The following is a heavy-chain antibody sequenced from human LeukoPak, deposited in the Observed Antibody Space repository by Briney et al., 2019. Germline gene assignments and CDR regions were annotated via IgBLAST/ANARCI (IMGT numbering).Heavy chain of an antibody. CDR3: ARATPRGYGSGSYYNSWYYFDY. V-gene: IGHV1-69*13. Sequence: GASVKVSCKASGGTFNSHAISWVRQAPGQGLEWMGGIIPIFGTANYAQKFQGRVTITADESTSTAYMELSSLRSEDTAVYYCARATPRGYGSGSYYNSWYYFDYWGQGTLVTVSS. J-gene: IGHJ4*02. CDR2: IIPIFGTA. CDR1: GGTFNSHA. D-gene: IGHD3-10*01.